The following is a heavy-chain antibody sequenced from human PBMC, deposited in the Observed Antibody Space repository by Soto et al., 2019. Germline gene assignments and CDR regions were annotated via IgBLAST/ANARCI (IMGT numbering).Heavy chain of an antibody. V-gene: IGHV4-31*03. CDR1: GGSISSGGSY. J-gene: IGHJ5*02. Sequence: SETLSLTCTVSGGSISSGGSYWSWIRQHPGKGLEWIGYIYYSGTTYYNPSLKSRVTISVDTSKNQFSLKLGSVTAADTAVYYCVRVCSSTPCYGGDSGLDPWGKGTLVTVPS. CDR2: IYYSGTT. CDR3: VRVCSSTPCYGGDSGLDP. D-gene: IGHD2-2*01.